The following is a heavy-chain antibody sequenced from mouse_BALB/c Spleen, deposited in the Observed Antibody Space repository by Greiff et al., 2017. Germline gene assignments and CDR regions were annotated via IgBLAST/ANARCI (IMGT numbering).Heavy chain of an antibody. D-gene: IGHD1-1*01. CDR3: ARRDYGSSFDY. CDR2: IFPGTGTT. CDR1: GYTFTSYW. V-gene: IGHV1S132*01. J-gene: IGHJ2*01. Sequence: VQLQESGAELVKPGASVKLSCKTSGYTFTSYWIQWVKQRPGQGLGWIGEIFPGTGTTYYNEKFKGKATLTIDTSSSTAYMQLSSLTSEDSAVYFCARRDYGSSFDYWGQGTTLTVSS.